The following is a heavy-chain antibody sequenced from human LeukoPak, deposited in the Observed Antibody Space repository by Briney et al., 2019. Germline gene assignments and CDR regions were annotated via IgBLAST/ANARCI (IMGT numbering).Heavy chain of an antibody. CDR3: ASSSNGYDFWSGPHLDY. D-gene: IGHD3-3*01. J-gene: IGHJ4*02. CDR2: IYHSGST. V-gene: IGHV4-30-2*01. CDR1: GGSISSGGYS. Sequence: SETLSLTCAVSGGSISSGGYSWSWIRQPPGKGLEWIGYIYHSGSTYYNPSLKSRVTISVDRSKNQFSLKLSSVTAADTAVYYCASSSNGYDFWSGPHLDYWGQGTLVTVSS.